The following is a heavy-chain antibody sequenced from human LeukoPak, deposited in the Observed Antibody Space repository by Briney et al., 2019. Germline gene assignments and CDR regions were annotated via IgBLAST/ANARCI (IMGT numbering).Heavy chain of an antibody. CDR2: ISTSGSTI. J-gene: IGHJ4*02. CDR1: GFTFGGYE. CDR3: ARAQSGSYHRYFDH. Sequence: PGGSLRLSCAASGFTFGGYEMNWVRQSPGKGLECLSYISTSGSTIMYAGSVKGRLTISRDNGNNSLYLHLHSLRAEDTAVYYCARAQSGSYHRYFDHWGQRTVVTVSS. V-gene: IGHV3-48*03. D-gene: IGHD1-26*01.